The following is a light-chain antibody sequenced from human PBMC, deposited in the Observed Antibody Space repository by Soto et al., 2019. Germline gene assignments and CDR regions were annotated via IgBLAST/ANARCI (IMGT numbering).Light chain of an antibody. V-gene: IGLV2-14*01. J-gene: IGLJ2*01. CDR3: SSYAGSDNLA. Sequence: QSALTQPASVSGSPGQSITISCTGTSSDIGTYDYVSWYQQYPGKAPKLMIYEVTNRPSGISNRFSGSKSGNTASLTVSGLHTEDEADYYCSSYAGSDNLAFGGGTKLTVL. CDR1: SSDIGTYDY. CDR2: EVT.